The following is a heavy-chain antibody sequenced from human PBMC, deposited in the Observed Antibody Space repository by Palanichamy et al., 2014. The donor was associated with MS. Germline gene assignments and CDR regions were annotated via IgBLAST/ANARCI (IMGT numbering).Heavy chain of an antibody. CDR3: ARLYCTRSSCYLGGY. CDR1: GGSVSSDSSY. V-gene: IGHV4-61*01. D-gene: IGHD2-2*01. CDR2: VSYRGST. J-gene: IGHJ4*02. Sequence: VQLQESGPGLVKPSETLSLTCTVSGGSVSSDSSYWSWIRQPPGKALEWIGYVSYRGSTNYNPSLKSRVTISVDTSKNQFSLKLSSVTAADTAVYYCARLYCTRSSCYLGGYWGQGTLVTVSS.